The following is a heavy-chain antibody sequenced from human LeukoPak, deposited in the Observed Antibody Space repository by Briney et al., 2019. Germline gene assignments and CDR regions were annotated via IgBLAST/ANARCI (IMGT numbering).Heavy chain of an antibody. CDR3: ARGLAVAGYYYGMDV. CDR2: IYSGGST. Sequence: GGSLRLSCAASGFTVSSNYMSWVRQAPGKGLQWVSVIYSGGSTYHADSVKGRFTISRDNSKNTLYLQMNSLRAEDTAVYYCARGLAVAGYYYGMDVWGQGTTVTVSS. D-gene: IGHD6-19*01. V-gene: IGHV3-53*01. CDR1: GFTVSSNY. J-gene: IGHJ6*02.